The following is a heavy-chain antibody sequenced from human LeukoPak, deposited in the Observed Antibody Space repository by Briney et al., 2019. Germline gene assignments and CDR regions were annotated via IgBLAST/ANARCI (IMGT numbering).Heavy chain of an antibody. D-gene: IGHD3-22*01. V-gene: IGHV3-23*01. CDR3: ARDDREDYYDSNSYYYY. CDR1: GFTFSSYA. CDR2: ISGSGGST. Sequence: GGSLRLSCAASGFTFSSYAMSWVRQAPGKGLEWVSAISGSGGSTYYADSVKGRFTISRDNSKNTLYLQMNSLRAEDTAVYYCARDDREDYYDSNSYYYYWGQGTLVTVSS. J-gene: IGHJ4*02.